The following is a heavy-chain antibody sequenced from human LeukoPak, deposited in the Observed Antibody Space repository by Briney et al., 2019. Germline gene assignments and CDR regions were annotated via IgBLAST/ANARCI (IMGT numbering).Heavy chain of an antibody. CDR3: ARDGGMVAATPKY. CDR2: ISAYNGNT. CDR1: GYTFTSYG. J-gene: IGHJ4*02. Sequence: ASVKVSCKASGYTFTSYGISWVRQAPGQGLEWMGWISAYNGNTNYAQKLQGRVTMTTDTSTSTAYVELRSLRSDDTAVYYCARDGGMVAATPKYWGQGTLVTVSS. V-gene: IGHV1-18*01. D-gene: IGHD2-15*01.